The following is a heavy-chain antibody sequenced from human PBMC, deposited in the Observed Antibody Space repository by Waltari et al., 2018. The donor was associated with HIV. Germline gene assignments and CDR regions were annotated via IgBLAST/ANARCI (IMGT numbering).Heavy chain of an antibody. J-gene: IGHJ3*01. Sequence: QVQLVESGGGVVPPGRSLRLSCAASGLTFTTSALHWVRQAPGKGLEWVADVSYDGSDKHYADSVKGRFTISRDNAKNTVYLQLSSLRAEDTAAYYCAKDVRYWDGLFYVGHDAFDVWGQGTMVTVSS. CDR1: GLTFTTSA. V-gene: IGHV3-30-3*02. D-gene: IGHD3-3*01. CDR2: VSYDGSDK. CDR3: AKDVRYWDGLFYVGHDAFDV.